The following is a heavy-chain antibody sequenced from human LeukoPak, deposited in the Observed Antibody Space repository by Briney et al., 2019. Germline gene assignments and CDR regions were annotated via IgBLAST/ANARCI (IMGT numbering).Heavy chain of an antibody. D-gene: IGHD2-2*02. CDR1: GGSISSGDYY. J-gene: IGHJ6*03. CDR3: ARLAIHYYYMDV. V-gene: IGHV4-30-4*08. Sequence: PSETLSLTCTVSGGSISSGDYYWSWIRQPPGKGLEWIGYIYYSGSTYYNPSLKSRVTISVDTSENQFSLKLSSVTAADTAVYYCARLAIHYYYMDVWGKGTTVTVSS. CDR2: IYYSGST.